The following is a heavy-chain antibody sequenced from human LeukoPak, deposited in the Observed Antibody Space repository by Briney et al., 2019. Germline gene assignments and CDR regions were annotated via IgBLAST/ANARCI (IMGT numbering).Heavy chain of an antibody. J-gene: IGHJ6*02. CDR3: GRDMDV. V-gene: IGHV3-7*01. CDR1: GFTFSSSW. Sequence: PGGSLRLSCAASGFTFSSSWMSWVRQAPGEGLEWVANIKEDGSEKYYVDSVKGRFTISRDNAKNSLDLQMNSLRDEDTAVYYCGRDMDVWGQGTTVTVFS. CDR2: IKEDGSEK.